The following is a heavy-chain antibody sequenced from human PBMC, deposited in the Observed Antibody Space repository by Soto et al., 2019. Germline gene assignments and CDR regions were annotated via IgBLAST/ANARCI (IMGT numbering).Heavy chain of an antibody. J-gene: IGHJ3*02. CDR2: IIPILGSA. Sequence: ASVKVSCKASGGTFSSYAISWVRQAPGQGLEWMGGIIPILGSANYAQKFQDRVTITADESTTTTYMELSSLRSEDAAVYYCASRERVDAFDIWGRGTMVTVSS. CDR1: GGTFSSYA. V-gene: IGHV1-69*13. D-gene: IGHD1-26*01. CDR3: ASRERVDAFDI.